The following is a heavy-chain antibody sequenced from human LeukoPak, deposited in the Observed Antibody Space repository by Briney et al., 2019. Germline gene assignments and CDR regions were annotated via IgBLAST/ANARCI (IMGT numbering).Heavy chain of an antibody. D-gene: IGHD3-10*01. CDR2: VFNGGST. Sequence: SENLSLTCSGSGASIDSHYWSWIRQSPGKGLEWIGYVFNGGSTNYNPSLNSRVTMSLDTSRAQFSLRLSSVTAADTAIYYCASRPADTTWYGVFDYWSQGTLVTVSS. V-gene: IGHV4-59*11. CDR3: ASRPADTTWYGVFDY. CDR1: GASIDSHY. J-gene: IGHJ4*02.